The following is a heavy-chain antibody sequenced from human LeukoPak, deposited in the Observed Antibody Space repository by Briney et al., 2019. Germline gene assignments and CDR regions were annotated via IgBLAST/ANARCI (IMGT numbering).Heavy chain of an antibody. CDR1: GFTFGDYA. V-gene: IGHV3-49*04. CDR2: IRSKAYGGTT. CDR3: TRNLVGATTDDY. Sequence: GGSLRLSCTAPGFTFGDYAMSWVRQAPGKGLEWVGFIRSKAYGGTTEYAASVKGRFTISRDDSKSIAYLQMNSLKTKDTAVYYCTRNLVGATTDDYWGQGTLVTVSS. J-gene: IGHJ4*02. D-gene: IGHD1-26*01.